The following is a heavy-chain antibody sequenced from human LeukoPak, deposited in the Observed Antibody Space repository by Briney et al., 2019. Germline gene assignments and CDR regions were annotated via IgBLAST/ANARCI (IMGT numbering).Heavy chain of an antibody. CDR3: ARVRPREYYDFWSGYSDAFDI. V-gene: IGHV1-46*01. CDR1: GYTFTSYY. CDR2: INPSGGST. J-gene: IGHJ3*02. Sequence: ASVNVSCKASGYTFTSYYMHWVRQAPGQGLEWMGIINPSGGSTSYAQKFQGRDTMTRDTSTSTVYMELSSLRSEDTAVYYCARVRPREYYDFWSGYSDAFDIWGQGTMVTVSS. D-gene: IGHD3-3*01.